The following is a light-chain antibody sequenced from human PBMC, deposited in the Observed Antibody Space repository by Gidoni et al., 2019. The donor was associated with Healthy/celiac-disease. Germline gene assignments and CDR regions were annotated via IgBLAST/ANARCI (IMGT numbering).Light chain of an antibody. CDR2: DAS. CDR1: QSVSSY. J-gene: IGKJ4*01. CDR3: QQRGNWPLT. V-gene: IGKV3-11*01. Sequence: IVLTQSPATPSSSPGERATLPCRASQSVSSYLSWYQQKPGQAPRLLIYDASNRATGIPARFSGSGSGTDFTLTISSLEPEDFAVYYCQQRGNWPLTFXGXTKVEIK.